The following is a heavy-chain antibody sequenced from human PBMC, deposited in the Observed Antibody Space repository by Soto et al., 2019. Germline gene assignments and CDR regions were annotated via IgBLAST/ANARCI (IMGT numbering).Heavy chain of an antibody. CDR3: ARGPRYRFDY. Sequence: PSETLSLTCAVYGGSFSGYYWSWIRQPPGKGLEWIGEINHSGSTNYNPSLKSRVTISVDTSKNQFSLKLSSVTAADTAVYYCARGPRYRFDYWGQGTLVTVSS. J-gene: IGHJ4*02. CDR2: INHSGST. D-gene: IGHD3-9*01. V-gene: IGHV4-34*01. CDR1: GGSFSGYY.